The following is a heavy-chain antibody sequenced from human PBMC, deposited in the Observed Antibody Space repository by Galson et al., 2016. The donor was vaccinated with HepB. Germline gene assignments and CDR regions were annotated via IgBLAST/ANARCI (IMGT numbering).Heavy chain of an antibody. D-gene: IGHD2-2*01. Sequence: SVKVSCKASGYTFSTYGISWVRQAPGQGLEWMGWISVYNGNTNYAQKLQDRITMTTDTSTSTAYMELRSLRSDDSAVYYCARVGYCSSASCTYYYYYGMDVWGKGTTVTVSS. V-gene: IGHV1-18*01. CDR3: ARVGYCSSASCTYYYYYGMDV. CDR1: GYTFSTYG. CDR2: ISVYNGNT. J-gene: IGHJ6*04.